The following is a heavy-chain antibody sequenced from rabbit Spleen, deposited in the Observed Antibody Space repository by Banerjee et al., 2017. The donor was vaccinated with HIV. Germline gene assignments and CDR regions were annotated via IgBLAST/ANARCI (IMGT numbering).Heavy chain of an antibody. CDR1: GFSFSSGYD. Sequence: QEQLEESGGDLVKPGASLTLTCTASGFSFSSGYDMCWVRQAPGKGLEWIACIYAGSSGSTYSASWAKGRFTISKTSSTTVTLQMTSLTAADTATYFCARDAGTSFSTYGMDLWGQGTLVTVS. CDR3: ARDAGTSFSTYGMDL. CDR2: IYAGSSGST. V-gene: IGHV1S45*01. J-gene: IGHJ6*01. D-gene: IGHD8-1*01.